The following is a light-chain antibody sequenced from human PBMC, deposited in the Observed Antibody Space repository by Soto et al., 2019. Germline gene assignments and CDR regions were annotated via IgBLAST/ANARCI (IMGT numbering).Light chain of an antibody. J-gene: IGKJ5*01. CDR3: QQRSNWPPIT. Sequence: EIVLTQSPATLPFSPGERATLSCRASQSVSSNLVGYQQKPGQAPRLLTFDASNRATGIPARFSGSGSGTDFTLTISSLEPEDFAVYYCQQRSNWPPITFGQGTRLEIK. CDR1: QSVSSN. V-gene: IGKV3-11*01. CDR2: DAS.